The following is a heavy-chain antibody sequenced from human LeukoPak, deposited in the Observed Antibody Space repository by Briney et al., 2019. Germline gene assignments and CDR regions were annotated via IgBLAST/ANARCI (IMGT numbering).Heavy chain of an antibody. Sequence: SETLSLTCTVSGGSVSSGDYYWSWIRQPPGKGLEWIGSINYRTSTYNPSLKSRVFMSIDTSKNQFSLNLSSVTAADTAVYYCARSGDFGDFFSFFDFWGQGSLVSVSS. CDR3: ARSGDFGDFFSFFDF. J-gene: IGHJ4*02. D-gene: IGHD4-17*01. V-gene: IGHV4-61*08. CDR2: INYRTST. CDR1: GGSVSSGDYY.